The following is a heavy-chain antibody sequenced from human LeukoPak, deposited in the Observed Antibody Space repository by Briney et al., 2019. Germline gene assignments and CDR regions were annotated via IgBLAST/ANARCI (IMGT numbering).Heavy chain of an antibody. J-gene: IGHJ4*02. CDR2: IRSSSSYI. CDR1: GFTFSSYS. D-gene: IGHD3-22*01. V-gene: IGHV3-21*01. Sequence: PGGCLRLSCAASGFTFSSYSMNWVRQAPGKGLEWVSSIRSSSSYIYYADSVKGRFTISRDNAKNSLYLQMNSLRAEDTAVYYCASYRLYYYDSSGPFDYWGQGTLVTVSS. CDR3: ASYRLYYYDSSGPFDY.